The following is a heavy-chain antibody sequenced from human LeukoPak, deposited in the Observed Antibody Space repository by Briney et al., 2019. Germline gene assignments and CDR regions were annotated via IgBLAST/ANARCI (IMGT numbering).Heavy chain of an antibody. CDR2: MNPNSGNT. CDR3: ARVPISYYYYGMDV. J-gene: IGHJ6*02. Sequence: GASVKVSCKASGYTFTSYDINWVRQATGQGLEWMGWMNPNSGNTGHAQEFQGRVTMTRNTSISTAYMELSGLRSEDTAVYYCARVPISYYYYGMDVWGQGTTVTVSS. CDR1: GYTFTSYD. V-gene: IGHV1-8*01. D-gene: IGHD2-2*02.